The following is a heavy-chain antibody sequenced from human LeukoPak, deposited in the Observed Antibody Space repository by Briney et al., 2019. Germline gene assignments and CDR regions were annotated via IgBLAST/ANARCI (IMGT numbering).Heavy chain of an antibody. J-gene: IGHJ6*01. CDR3: AREFARLYFHYGMDA. CDR1: GFTLSSYS. CDR2: TWYDGRNN. D-gene: IGHD6-6*01. Sequence: PGGSLRSSGAASGFTLSSYSLHWVGQAPGKGLEWVAVTWYDGRNNYYAASVKGRFTISRDDSKTTVYLLMNSLRAEDTAVYYCAREFARLYFHYGMDAWGEGTTVTVSS. V-gene: IGHV3-33*01.